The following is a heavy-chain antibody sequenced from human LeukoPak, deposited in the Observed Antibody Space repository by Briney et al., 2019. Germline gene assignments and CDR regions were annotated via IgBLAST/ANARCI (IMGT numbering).Heavy chain of an antibody. J-gene: IGHJ5*02. V-gene: IGHV3-23*01. CDR2: IDGSGGTT. CDR3: AKGGRTARRFDP. Sequence: GRSLRLSCAASGFTFSSYAMSWVRQAPGKGLEWVSTIDGSGGTTYCADSVKGRFTISRDNSKNALYLQMNSLRAEDTAVYYCAKGGRTARRFDPWGQGTLVTVSS. D-gene: IGHD6-6*01. CDR1: GFTFSSYA.